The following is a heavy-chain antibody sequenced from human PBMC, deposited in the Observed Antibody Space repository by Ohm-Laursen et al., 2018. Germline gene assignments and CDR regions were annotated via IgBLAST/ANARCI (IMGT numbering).Heavy chain of an antibody. Sequence: SQTLSLTWTVSGGSISSYYWRWIRQPPGKGLERIGYIYYSGSTNYNPSLKSRVTISVDTSKNQFSLKLSSVTAADTAVYYCARDIRIAAAGTNWFDPWGQGTLVTVSS. J-gene: IGHJ5*02. CDR3: ARDIRIAAAGTNWFDP. CDR2: IYYSGST. V-gene: IGHV4-59*01. D-gene: IGHD6-13*01. CDR1: GGSISSYY.